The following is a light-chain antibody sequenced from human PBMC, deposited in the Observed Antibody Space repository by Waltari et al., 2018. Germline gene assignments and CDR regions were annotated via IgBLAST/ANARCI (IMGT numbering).Light chain of an antibody. CDR1: QGISSY. CDR3: QQTYSVPLT. V-gene: IGKV1-8*01. J-gene: IGKJ4*01. CDR2: AAS. Sequence: AIRMTQSPSSLSASTGDRVTITCRASQGISSYLAWYQQKPGKVPKLLIYAASTLQSGVPSRFSGSGSGTDFTLTISCLQSEDFATYYCQQTYSVPLTFGGGTKVEVK.